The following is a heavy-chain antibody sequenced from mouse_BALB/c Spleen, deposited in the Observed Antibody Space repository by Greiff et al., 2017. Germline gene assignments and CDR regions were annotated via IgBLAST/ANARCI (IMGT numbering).Heavy chain of an antibody. V-gene: IGHV5-6-4*01. D-gene: IGHD1-1*01. CDR3: TRDGLRSAFDY. Sequence: EVQLVESGGGLVKPGGSLKLSCAASGFTFSSYTMSWVRQTPEKRLEWVATISSGGSYTYYPDSVKGRFTISRDNAKNTLYLQMSSLKSEDTAMYYCTRDGLRSAFDYWGQGTTLTVSS. CDR2: ISSGGSYT. J-gene: IGHJ2*01. CDR1: GFTFSSYT.